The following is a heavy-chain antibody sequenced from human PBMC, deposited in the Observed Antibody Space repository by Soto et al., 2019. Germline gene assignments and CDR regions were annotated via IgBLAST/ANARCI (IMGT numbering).Heavy chain of an antibody. J-gene: IGHJ4*02. V-gene: IGHV1-3*01. CDR3: ARDYSMVVVVPGY. Sequence: ASVKVSCKASGYTFTSYAMHWVRQAPGQRLEWMGWINAGNGNTKYSQKFQGRVTISRDNSKNTLYLQMNSLRAEDTAVYYCARDYSMVVVVPGYWGQGTLVTSPQ. D-gene: IGHD3-22*01. CDR2: INAGNGNT. CDR1: GYTFTSYA.